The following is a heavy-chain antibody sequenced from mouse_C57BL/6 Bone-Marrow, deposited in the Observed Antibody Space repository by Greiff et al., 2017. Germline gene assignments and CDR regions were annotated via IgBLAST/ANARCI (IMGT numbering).Heavy chain of an antibody. D-gene: IGHD2-3*01. CDR1: GFTFSSYA. Sequence: VQLQQSGGGLVKPGGSLKLSCAASGFTFSSYAMSWVRQTPEKRLEWVATISDGGSYTYYPDNVKGRFTISRDNAKNNLYLQMSHLKSEDTAMYYCARARWLLDYAMDYWGQGTSVTVSS. V-gene: IGHV5-4*01. J-gene: IGHJ4*01. CDR2: ISDGGSYT. CDR3: ARARWLLDYAMDY.